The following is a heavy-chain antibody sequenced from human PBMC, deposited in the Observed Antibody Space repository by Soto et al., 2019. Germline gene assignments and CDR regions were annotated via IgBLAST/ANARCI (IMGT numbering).Heavy chain of an antibody. J-gene: IGHJ6*02. V-gene: IGHV3-7*01. Sequence: XGSRRLSCAAAGFTFSSYWMSWVRQAPGKGLEWVANIKQDGSEKYYVDSVKGRFTISRDNAKNSLYLQMNSLRAEDTAVYYCARENYNGMDAWGQGTTVTVSS. CDR2: IKQDGSEK. CDR3: ARENYNGMDA. CDR1: GFTFSSYW. D-gene: IGHD3-10*01.